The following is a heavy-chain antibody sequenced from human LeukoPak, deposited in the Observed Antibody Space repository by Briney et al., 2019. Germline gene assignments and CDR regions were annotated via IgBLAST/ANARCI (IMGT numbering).Heavy chain of an antibody. CDR1: GGSISSGSYY. CDR3: ARGMGYCSGGSRKKQYYYYYYYMDV. CDR2: IYTSGST. J-gene: IGHJ6*03. Sequence: PSQTLSLTCTVSGGSISSGSYYWSWIRQPAGKGLEWIGRIYTSGSTNYNPSLKSRVTISVDTSKNQFSLKLSSVTAADTAVYYCARGMGYCSGGSRKKQYYYYYYYMDVWGKGTTVTVSS. D-gene: IGHD2-15*01. V-gene: IGHV4-61*02.